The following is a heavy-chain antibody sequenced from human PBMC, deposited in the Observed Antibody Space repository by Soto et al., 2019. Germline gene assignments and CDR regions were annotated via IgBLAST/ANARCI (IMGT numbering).Heavy chain of an antibody. D-gene: IGHD2-15*01. V-gene: IGHV4-59*01. CDR2: IYYSGST. CDR1: GGTISNYY. CDR3: ARGRIIGP. Sequence: SETLSLTCAVSGGTISNYYWSWIRQPPGKGPEWIGYIYYSGSTKYNPSLKSRVTISVDTSKNQFSLKLNSVTAADTAVYYCARGRIIGPWGRGALVTVPS. J-gene: IGHJ5*02.